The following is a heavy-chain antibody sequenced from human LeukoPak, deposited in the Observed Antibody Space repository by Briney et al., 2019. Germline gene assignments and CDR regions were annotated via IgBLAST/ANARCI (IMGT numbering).Heavy chain of an antibody. CDR3: ATGYYYDSSNWFDP. CDR1: GYTLTELS. CDR2: FDPEDGET. V-gene: IGHV1-24*01. J-gene: IGHJ5*02. Sequence: ASVKVSCKVSGYTLTELSMHWVRQAPGKGLEWMGGFDPEDGETIYAQKFQGRVTMTEDTSTDTAYMELSSLRSEDTAVYYCATGYYYDSSNWFDPWGQGTLVTVSS. D-gene: IGHD3-22*01.